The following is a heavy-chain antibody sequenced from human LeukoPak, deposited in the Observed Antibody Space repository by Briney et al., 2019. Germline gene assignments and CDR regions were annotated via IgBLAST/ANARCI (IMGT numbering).Heavy chain of an antibody. V-gene: IGHV1-24*01. CDR3: ARDRGSGIPDGFDI. D-gene: IGHD3-10*01. J-gene: IGHJ3*02. Sequence: ASVKVSCXVSGYTLTELSMHWVRQAPGKGLEWMGGFDPEDGETIYAQKFQGRVTMTEDTSTDTAYMELSSLRSEDTAVYYCARDRGSGIPDGFDIWGQGTMVTVSS. CDR1: GYTLTELS. CDR2: FDPEDGET.